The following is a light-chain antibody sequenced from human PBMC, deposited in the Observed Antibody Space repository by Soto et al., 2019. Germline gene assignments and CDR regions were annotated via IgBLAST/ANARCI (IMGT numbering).Light chain of an antibody. CDR3: QQSYSTPYT. J-gene: IGKJ2*01. V-gene: IGKV1-39*01. CDR1: QSISSY. Sequence: DIQMTQSPSSLSASVGDRVTITCRASQSISSYLNWYQQKPGKAPKILIYAASVLQSGVPSRFSGSGSGTDFTLTINSLQPEDYATYYCQQSYSTPYTFGQGAKLEIK. CDR2: AAS.